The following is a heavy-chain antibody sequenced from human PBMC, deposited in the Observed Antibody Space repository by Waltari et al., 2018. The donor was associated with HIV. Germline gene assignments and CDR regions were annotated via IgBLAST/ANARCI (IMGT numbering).Heavy chain of an antibody. CDR3: FYYSNTESYGLDV. V-gene: IGHV1-2*06. Sequence: QGQLVQSGAEVKKPGASVKVSCKASGYTFTAHYIHWVRQAPGQGLEWMGRINPTSGGTHYAQKFQDRVTVTRDTSITTAYMELSSLRSDDTARYFCFYYSNTESYGLDVWGQGTTVTVSS. D-gene: IGHD3-22*01. CDR2: INPTSGGT. J-gene: IGHJ6*02. CDR1: GYTFTAHY.